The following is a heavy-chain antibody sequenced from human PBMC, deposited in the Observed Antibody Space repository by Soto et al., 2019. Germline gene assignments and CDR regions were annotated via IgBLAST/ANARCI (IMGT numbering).Heavy chain of an antibody. CDR1: GGSISSSSYY. J-gene: IGHJ4*02. D-gene: IGHD4-17*01. CDR3: ARGMTTVTTLDY. CDR2: IYYSGST. Sequence: PSETLSLTCTVSGGSISSSSYYWGWIRQPPGKGLEWIGSIYYSGSTYYNPSLKSRVTISVDTSKNQFSLKLSSVTVADTAVYYCARGMTTVTTLDYWGQGTLVTVSS. V-gene: IGHV4-39*01.